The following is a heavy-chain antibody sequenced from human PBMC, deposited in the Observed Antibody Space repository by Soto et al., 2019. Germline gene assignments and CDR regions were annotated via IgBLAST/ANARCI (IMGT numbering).Heavy chain of an antibody. V-gene: IGHV4-61*01. Sequence: QVQLQESGPGLVKPSETLSLTCTVSGGSVSSGSYYWSWIRQPPGKVLEWIGYIYYSGSTNYNPSLKSRVTISVDTSKNQFSLKLSSVTAADTAVYYCARTSYCSGGSCYPGANWFDPWGQGTLVTVSS. CDR2: IYYSGST. J-gene: IGHJ5*02. D-gene: IGHD2-15*01. CDR1: GGSVSSGSYY. CDR3: ARTSYCSGGSCYPGANWFDP.